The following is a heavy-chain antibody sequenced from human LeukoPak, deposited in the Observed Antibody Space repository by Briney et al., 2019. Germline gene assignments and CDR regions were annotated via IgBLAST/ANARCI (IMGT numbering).Heavy chain of an antibody. CDR2: INPSGGST. D-gene: IGHD3-10*01. V-gene: IGHV1-46*03. CDR1: GYTFTSYY. Sequence: ASVKVSCKASGYTFTSYYMHWVRQAPGQGLEWMGIINPSGGSTSSAQKFQGRVTMTRDTSTSTLYMELSSLRSEDTAVYYCARGITMVRGALTSNWFDPSNWFDPWGQGTLVTVSS. J-gene: IGHJ5*02. CDR3: ARGITMVRGALTSNWFDPSNWFDP.